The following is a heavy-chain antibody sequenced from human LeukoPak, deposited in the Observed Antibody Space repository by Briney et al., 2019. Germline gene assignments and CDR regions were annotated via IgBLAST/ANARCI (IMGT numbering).Heavy chain of an antibody. Sequence: PGGSLRLSCAASGFTFSGYSMNWVRQAPGKGLEWVSYISSSSSTIYYADSVKGRFTISRDNAKNSLYLQMNSLRAEDTAVYYCARDDYYDSSGLFDYWGQGTLVTVSS. CDR3: ARDDYYDSSGLFDY. D-gene: IGHD3-22*01. CDR1: GFTFSGYS. V-gene: IGHV3-48*04. J-gene: IGHJ4*02. CDR2: ISSSSSTI.